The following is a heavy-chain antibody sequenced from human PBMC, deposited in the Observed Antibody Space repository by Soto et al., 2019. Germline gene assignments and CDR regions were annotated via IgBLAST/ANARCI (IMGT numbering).Heavy chain of an antibody. V-gene: IGHV3-23*01. CDR1: GFTFSRHA. J-gene: IGHJ4*02. Sequence: EVQLLESGGGLVQPGGSLRLSCAASGFTFSRHAMSWVRQAPGKGLEWVSTLSAFDNTYYADSVKGRFIISRDISKNTLSLQMNSLRVDDTAVYYCAKDPRAYSTIMGYYFDYWGQGSLVTVSS. CDR2: LSAFDNT. D-gene: IGHD6-13*01. CDR3: AKDPRAYSTIMGYYFDY.